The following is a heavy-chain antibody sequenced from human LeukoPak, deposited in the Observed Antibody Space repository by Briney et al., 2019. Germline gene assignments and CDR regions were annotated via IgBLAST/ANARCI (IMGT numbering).Heavy chain of an antibody. D-gene: IGHD1-26*01. V-gene: IGHV1-2*02. J-gene: IGHJ4*02. CDR2: INPNSGGT. Sequence: ASVTVSCKASGYTFTGYYMHWVRQAPGQGLEWMGWINPNSGGTNYAQKFQGRVTMTRDTSISTAYMELSRLRSDDTAVYYCARVGGATTFYFDYWGQGTLVTVSS. CDR3: ARVGGATTFYFDY. CDR1: GYTFTGYY.